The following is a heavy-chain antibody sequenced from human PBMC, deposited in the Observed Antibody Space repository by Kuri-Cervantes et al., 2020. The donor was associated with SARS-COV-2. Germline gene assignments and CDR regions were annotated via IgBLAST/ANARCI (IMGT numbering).Heavy chain of an antibody. D-gene: IGHD2-2*01. CDR2: INHSGST. V-gene: IGHV4-34*01. Sequence: GSLRLSCAVYGGSFSGYYWSWIRQPPGKGLEWIGEINHSGSTNYNPSLKSRVTISVDTSKNQFPLKLSSVTAADTAVYYCARGRIAVVPAAKAFDPWGQGTLVTVSS. CDR1: GGSFSGYY. CDR3: ARGRIAVVPAAKAFDP. J-gene: IGHJ5*02.